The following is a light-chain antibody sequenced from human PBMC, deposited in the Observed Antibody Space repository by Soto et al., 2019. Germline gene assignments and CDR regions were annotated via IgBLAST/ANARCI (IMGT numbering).Light chain of an antibody. CDR2: GAS. CDR1: QTVTSN. Sequence: EIVLTQSPCTLSLSPGERATLSCSASQTVTSNFLAWHQQKPGQTPRLLIYGASSRATGIPDRFSGSGSGTEFTLTISSLQSEDFAVYYCQQYNNWPRTFGQGTKVDI. V-gene: IGKV3D-15*01. J-gene: IGKJ1*01. CDR3: QQYNNWPRT.